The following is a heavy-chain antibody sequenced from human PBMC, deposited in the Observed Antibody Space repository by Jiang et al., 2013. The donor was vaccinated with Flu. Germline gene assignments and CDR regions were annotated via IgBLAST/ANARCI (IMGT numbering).Heavy chain of an antibody. V-gene: IGHV1-46*01. D-gene: IGHD1-20*01. CDR3: AREKYYNWNYYYGMDV. Sequence: TSYAPKFQGRVTMTRDTSTSTVYMQLNSLRSEDTAVYFCAREKYYNWNYYYGMDVWGQGTTVTVSS. J-gene: IGHJ6*02. CDR2: T.